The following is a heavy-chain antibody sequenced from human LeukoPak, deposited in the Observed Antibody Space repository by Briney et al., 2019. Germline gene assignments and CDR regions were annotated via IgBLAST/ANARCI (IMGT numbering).Heavy chain of an antibody. CDR1: GGSISSSSYY. D-gene: IGHD6-19*01. CDR3: ARGGSSGWPDYYYYYMDV. CDR2: IYYSGST. Sequence: PSETLSLTCTVSGGSISSSSYYWGWIRQPPGKGLEWIGSIYYSGSTYYNPSLKSRVTISVDTSKNQFSLKLSSVTAADTAVYYCARGGSSGWPDYYYYYMDVWGKGTTVTVSS. J-gene: IGHJ6*03. V-gene: IGHV4-39*07.